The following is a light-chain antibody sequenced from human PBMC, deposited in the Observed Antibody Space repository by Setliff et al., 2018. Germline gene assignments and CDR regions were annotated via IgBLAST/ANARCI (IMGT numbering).Light chain of an antibody. V-gene: IGLV1-44*01. Sequence: QSVLTQPPSASGTPGQRVTISCSGSSSNIGSHSVSWYQQLPGTAPKLLMYKNSQRSSGVPDRFSGSKSGTSASLAISGLQSEDEADYHCATWDDSLNGYVFASGTKVTVL. CDR2: KNS. CDR1: SSNIGSHS. CDR3: ATWDDSLNGYV. J-gene: IGLJ1*01.